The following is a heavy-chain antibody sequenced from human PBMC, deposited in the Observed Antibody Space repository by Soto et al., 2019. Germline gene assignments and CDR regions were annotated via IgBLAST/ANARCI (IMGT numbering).Heavy chain of an antibody. CDR3: ARARPYDSSDFDY. J-gene: IGHJ4*02. CDR2: IYYSGST. CDR1: GGSVSSDNYY. D-gene: IGHD3-22*01. V-gene: IGHV4-61*03. Sequence: SETLSLTCTVSGGSVSSDNYYWSWIRQPPGKGLEWIAYIYYSGSTNYNPSLKSRVSISVDTSKNHFSLRLSSVTAADTAPYYCARARPYDSSDFDYWGQGTLVTVSS.